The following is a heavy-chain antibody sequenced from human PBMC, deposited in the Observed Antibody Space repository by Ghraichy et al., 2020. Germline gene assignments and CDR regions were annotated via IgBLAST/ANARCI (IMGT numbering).Heavy chain of an antibody. D-gene: IGHD3-10*01. CDR3: AKDFRGENWFDP. J-gene: IGHJ5*02. CDR1: GFTFSSYA. V-gene: IGHV3-23*01. Sequence: GESLNISCAASGFTFSSYAMSWVRQAPGKGLEWVSAISGSGGSTYYADSVKGRFTISRDNSKNTLYLQMNSLRAEDTAVYYCAKDFRGENWFDPWGQGTLVTVSS. CDR2: ISGSGGST.